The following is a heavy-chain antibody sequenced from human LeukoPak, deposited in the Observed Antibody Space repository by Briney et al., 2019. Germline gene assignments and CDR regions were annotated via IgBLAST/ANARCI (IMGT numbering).Heavy chain of an antibody. CDR3: VTSYGSGSYLHYYYYGMDV. J-gene: IGHJ6*02. CDR2: FDPEDGET. CDR1: GYTLTELS. V-gene: IGHV1-24*01. D-gene: IGHD3-10*01. Sequence: ASVKVSCKVSGYTLTELSMHWVRQAPGKGLEWMGGFDPEDGETIYAQKFQGRVTMTEDTSTDTAYMELSSLRSEDTAVYYCVTSYGSGSYLHYYYYGMDVWGQGTTVTVSS.